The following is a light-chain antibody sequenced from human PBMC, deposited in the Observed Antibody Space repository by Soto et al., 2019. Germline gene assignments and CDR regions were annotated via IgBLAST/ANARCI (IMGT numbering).Light chain of an antibody. J-gene: IGKJ1*01. CDR2: GVS. V-gene: IGKV3-15*01. CDR1: HSVSSD. Sequence: EIVMTQSPATLSVSPGERVTLSCRASHSVSSDLAWYHQKPGQAPRLLIYGVSTRATGIPARFSGSGSGTEFTLTISSLQSVDSAVYYYQQYNNWPPWTFGQGTKVDIK. CDR3: QQYNNWPPWT.